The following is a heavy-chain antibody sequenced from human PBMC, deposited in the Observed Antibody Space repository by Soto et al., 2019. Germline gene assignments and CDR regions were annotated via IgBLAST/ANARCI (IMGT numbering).Heavy chain of an antibody. V-gene: IGHV3-23*01. Sequence: GGSLRLSCAASGFTFSSYAMSWVRQAPGKGLEWVSAISGSGGSTYYADSVKGRFTISRDNSKNTLYLQMNSLRAEDTAVYYCAISQDRGGRTTFIYWGQGTQVTVSS. CDR2: ISGSGGST. D-gene: IGHD3-16*01. CDR1: GFTFSSYA. CDR3: AISQDRGGRTTFIY. J-gene: IGHJ4*02.